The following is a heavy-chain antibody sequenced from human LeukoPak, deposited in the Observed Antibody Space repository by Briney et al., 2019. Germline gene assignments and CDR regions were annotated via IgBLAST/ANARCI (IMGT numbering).Heavy chain of an antibody. Sequence: GGSLRLSCAASGFTFISYWMHWVRQAPGKGLVWVSRINGYGSSTDFADSVKGRFTISRDNAKNTLYLQMNSLRAEDTAVYYCARAAPGNTAFDYWGQGPRVTGPS. J-gene: IGHJ4*02. D-gene: IGHD5-18*01. V-gene: IGHV3-74*01. CDR3: ARAAPGNTAFDY. CDR2: INGYGSST. CDR1: GFTFISYW.